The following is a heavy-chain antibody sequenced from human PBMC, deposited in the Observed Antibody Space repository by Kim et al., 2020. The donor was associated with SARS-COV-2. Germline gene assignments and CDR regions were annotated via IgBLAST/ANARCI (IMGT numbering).Heavy chain of an antibody. Sequence: GGSLRLSCAASGFTFSSYAMSWVRQAPGKGLEWVSAISGSGDSTYYAGSVKGRFTISRDNSKNTLYLQVNSLRAEDTAVYYCAKALITLVRGLRSMDVWGQGTTVTVSS. D-gene: IGHD3-10*01. CDR1: GFTFSSYA. J-gene: IGHJ6*02. CDR3: AKALITLVRGLRSMDV. CDR2: ISGSGDST. V-gene: IGHV3-23*01.